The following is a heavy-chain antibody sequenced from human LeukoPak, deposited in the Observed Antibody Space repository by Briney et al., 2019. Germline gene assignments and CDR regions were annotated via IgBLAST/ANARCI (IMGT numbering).Heavy chain of an antibody. D-gene: IGHD3-10*01. Sequence: GRSLRLSYAASGLPFSSYALSCARHAPGKGLEWVSAIRGGGGITYYAESVKGRFTISRDNSKNSLYLQMNSLRAEDTAVYYCANGHFGSGSYPILDYWGQGTLVTVSS. CDR1: GLPFSSYA. CDR2: IRGGGGIT. V-gene: IGHV3-23*01. CDR3: ANGHFGSGSYPILDY. J-gene: IGHJ4*02.